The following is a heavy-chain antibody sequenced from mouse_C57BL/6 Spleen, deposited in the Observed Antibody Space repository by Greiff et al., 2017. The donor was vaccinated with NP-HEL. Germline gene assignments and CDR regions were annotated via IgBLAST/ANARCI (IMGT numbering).Heavy chain of an antibody. CDR1: GYTFTSYW. D-gene: IGHD1-1*01. CDR3: ARGDGSSYLYAMDY. CDR2: IDPSDSYT. V-gene: IGHV1-69*01. Sequence: QVQLQQPGAELVMPGASVKLSCKASGYTFTSYWMPWVKQRPGQGLEWIGEIDPSDSYTNYNQKFKGKSTLTVDKSSSTAYMQLSSLTSEDSAVYYCARGDGSSYLYAMDYWGQGTSVTVSS. J-gene: IGHJ4*01.